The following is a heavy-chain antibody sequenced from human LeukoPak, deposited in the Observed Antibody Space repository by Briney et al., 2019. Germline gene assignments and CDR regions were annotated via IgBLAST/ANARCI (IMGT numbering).Heavy chain of an antibody. CDR3: ARDRWDSRYNWFRDDFDI. CDR1: GFTFSDYY. CDR2: ISSSGSTI. D-gene: IGHD1-20*01. J-gene: IGHJ3*02. Sequence: GGSLRLSCAASGFTFSDYYMSWIRQAPGKGLEWGSYISSSGSTIYYAASVKGRFTISRDNAKNSLYLQMNSLRAEDTAVYYCARDRWDSRYNWFRDDFDIWGQGTMVTVSS. V-gene: IGHV3-11*01.